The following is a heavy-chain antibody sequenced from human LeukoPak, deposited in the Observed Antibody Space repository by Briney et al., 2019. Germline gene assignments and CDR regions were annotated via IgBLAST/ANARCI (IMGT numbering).Heavy chain of an antibody. J-gene: IGHJ6*03. CDR2: IIPIFGTA. V-gene: IGHV1-69*05. CDR1: GGTFSSYA. D-gene: IGHD3-10*01. Sequence: SVKVSCKASGGTFSSYAISWVRQAPGQGLEWMGGIIPIFGTANYAQKFQGRVTITTDESTSTDYMELSSLRSEDTAVYYCAGGGYGELFYEPRSYYMDVWGKGTTVTVSS. CDR3: AGGGYGELFYEPRSYYMDV.